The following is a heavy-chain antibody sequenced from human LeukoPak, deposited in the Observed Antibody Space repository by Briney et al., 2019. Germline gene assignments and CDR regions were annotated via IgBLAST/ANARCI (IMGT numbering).Heavy chain of an antibody. Sequence: SETLSLTCTVSGGSISSYYWSWIRQPPGKGLEWTGYIYYSGSTNYNPSLKSRVTISVDTSKNQFSLKLSSVTAADTAVYYCARLGIAAAQGTLDYWGQGTLVTVSS. CDR2: IYYSGST. CDR3: ARLGIAAAQGTLDY. D-gene: IGHD6-13*01. V-gene: IGHV4-59*01. CDR1: GGSISSYY. J-gene: IGHJ4*02.